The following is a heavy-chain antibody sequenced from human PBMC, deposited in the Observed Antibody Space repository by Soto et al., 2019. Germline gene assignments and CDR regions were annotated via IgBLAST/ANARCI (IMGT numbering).Heavy chain of an antibody. D-gene: IGHD2-2*01. V-gene: IGHV3-30*18. Sequence: PGKGLEWVAVISGDGNHKFYADSVKGRFTISKSASKETLFLQMNSLRVEDTGVFYCAKASSGYHYRYLSVWARGTALPVS. J-gene: IGHJ6*02. CDR3: AKASSGYHYRYLSV. CDR2: ISGDGNHK.